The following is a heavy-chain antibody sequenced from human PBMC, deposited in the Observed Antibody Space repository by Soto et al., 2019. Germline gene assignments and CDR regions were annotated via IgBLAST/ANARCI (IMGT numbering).Heavy chain of an antibody. V-gene: IGHV3-30-3*01. Sequence: GGSLRLSCAASGFTFSGYWMYWVRQAPGKGLECVAVISHDGSIKYYADSVKGRFTISRDNSKNTLYLQMNSLRPEDTAVYFCVRVSPYYYDTSGYYYQYWGQGTLVTVSS. CDR1: GFTFSGYW. CDR2: ISHDGSIK. J-gene: IGHJ4*02. D-gene: IGHD3-22*01. CDR3: VRVSPYYYDTSGYYYQY.